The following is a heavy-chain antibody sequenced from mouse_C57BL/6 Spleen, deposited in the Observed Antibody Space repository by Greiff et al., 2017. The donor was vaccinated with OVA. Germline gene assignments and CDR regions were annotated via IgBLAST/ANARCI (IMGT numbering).Heavy chain of an antibody. V-gene: IGHV1-80*01. D-gene: IGHD1-1*01. CDR1: GYAFSSYW. CDR2: IYPGDGDT. Sequence: VQLQQSGAELVKPGASVKISCKASGYAFSSYWLNWVKQRPGKGLEWIGQIYPGDGDTNYNGKFKGKATLTADKSSSTAYMQLSSLTSEDSAVYVCAREYYGSSSDWYCDVWGTGTTVTVSS. J-gene: IGHJ1*03. CDR3: AREYYGSSSDWYCDV.